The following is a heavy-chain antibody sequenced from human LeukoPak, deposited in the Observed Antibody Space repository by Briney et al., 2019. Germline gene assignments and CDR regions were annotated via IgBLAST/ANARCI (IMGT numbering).Heavy chain of an antibody. V-gene: IGHV4-31*03. CDR3: ERKGSYYGLDY. CDR1: GGSISSYGYY. Sequence: SETLSLTCTVSGGSISSYGYYWSWIPHHPGQDLEWIVYFYYSGSTYYNPSLKSRVTISVDTSKNQFSLKLSSVTAADTAVYYCERKGSYYGLDYWGQGTLVTVSS. CDR2: FYYSGST. D-gene: IGHD3-10*01. J-gene: IGHJ4*02.